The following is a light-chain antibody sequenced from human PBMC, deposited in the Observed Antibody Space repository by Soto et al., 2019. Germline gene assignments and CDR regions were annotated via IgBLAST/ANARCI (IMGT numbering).Light chain of an antibody. CDR2: DTS. Sequence: ERVMTQSPATLSVSPGERATLSCRASQSVSSNLAWYQQKPGQTPRLLIYDTSTRATGIPARFSGSGSGTEFTLTISSLQSEDFAVYYCQQYKKWPRTFGHGTKVDI. V-gene: IGKV3-15*01. J-gene: IGKJ1*01. CDR3: QQYKKWPRT. CDR1: QSVSSN.